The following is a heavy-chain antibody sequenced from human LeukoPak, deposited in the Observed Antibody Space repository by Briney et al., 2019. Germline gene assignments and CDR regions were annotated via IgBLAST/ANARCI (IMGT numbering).Heavy chain of an antibody. D-gene: IGHD6-13*01. J-gene: IGHJ5*02. CDR3: ARDFAAAAGWFDP. CDR1: GFTFSSYW. Sequence: GGSLRLSCAASGFTFSSYWMSWVRQAPGKGLEWVANIKQDGSEKYYVDSVKGRFTISRDNAKNSLYLQMNSLRAEDTALYYCARDFAAAAGWFDPWGQGTLVTVSS. V-gene: IGHV3-7*03. CDR2: IKQDGSEK.